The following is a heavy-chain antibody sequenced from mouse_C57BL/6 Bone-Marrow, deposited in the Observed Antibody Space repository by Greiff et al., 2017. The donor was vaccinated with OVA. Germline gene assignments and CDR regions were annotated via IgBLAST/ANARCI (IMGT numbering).Heavy chain of an antibody. CDR3: ANKGY. Sequence: VHVQQSGPELVKPGASVKISCKASGYSFTGYFMNWVMQSPGQSLEWIGRINPYNGDTFYNQKFKGKATLTVDKSSSTANMELRSLTSEDSAVYYCANKGYWGQGTSVTVS. CDR2: INPYNGDT. J-gene: IGHJ4*01. V-gene: IGHV1-20*01. CDR1: GYSFTGYF.